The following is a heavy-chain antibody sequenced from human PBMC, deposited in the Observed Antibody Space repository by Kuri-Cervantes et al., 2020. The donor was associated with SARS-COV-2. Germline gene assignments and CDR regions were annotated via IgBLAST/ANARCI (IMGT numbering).Heavy chain of an antibody. J-gene: IGHJ4*02. Sequence: GESLKISCAASGFTFSSYGMHWVRQAPGKGLEWVAVISYDGSNKYYADSVKGRFTISRDNSKNTLYLQMNSLRAEDTAVYYCAIAAAEFFDYWGQGTLVTVSS. V-gene: IGHV3-30*03. CDR3: AIAAAEFFDY. D-gene: IGHD6-13*01. CDR2: ISYDGSNK. CDR1: GFTFSSYG.